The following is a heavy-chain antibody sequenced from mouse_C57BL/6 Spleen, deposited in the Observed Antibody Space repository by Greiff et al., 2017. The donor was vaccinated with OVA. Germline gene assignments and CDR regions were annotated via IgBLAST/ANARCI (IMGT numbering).Heavy chain of an antibody. D-gene: IGHD3-2*02. CDR3: ARGGTAQATGYFDY. Sequence: VQLQQSGPVLVKPGASVKMSCKASGYTFTDYYMNWVKQSHGKSLEWIGVINPYNGGTSYNQKFKGKATLTVDKSSSTAYMELNSLTSEDSAVYYCARGGTAQATGYFDYWGQGTTLTVSS. V-gene: IGHV1-19*01. CDR1: GYTFTDYY. CDR2: INPYNGGT. J-gene: IGHJ2*01.